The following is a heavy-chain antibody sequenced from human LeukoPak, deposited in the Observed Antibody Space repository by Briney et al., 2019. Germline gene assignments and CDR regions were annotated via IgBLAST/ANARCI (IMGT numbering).Heavy chain of an antibody. D-gene: IGHD1-1*01. Sequence: PSETLSLTCTVSGGPLSAYYWTWIRQPPGKGLEWIGYIYDSGSTNYNPSLKSRATISVDTSKNQFSLKLTSVTAADTAVYYCATGETGSTLGGYWGQGTLVTVSS. CDR3: ATGETGSTLGGY. V-gene: IGHV4-59*01. J-gene: IGHJ4*02. CDR2: IYDSGST. CDR1: GGPLSAYY.